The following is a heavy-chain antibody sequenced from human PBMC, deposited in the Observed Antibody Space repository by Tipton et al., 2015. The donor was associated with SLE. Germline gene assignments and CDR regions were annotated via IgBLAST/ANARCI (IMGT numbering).Heavy chain of an antibody. CDR2: INYSGTT. D-gene: IGHD3-10*01. CDR1: GGSISSYS. V-gene: IGHV4-39*07. J-gene: IGHJ4*02. CDR3: TRHDYFASGRVY. Sequence: TLSLTCTVSGGSISSYSWGWIRQPPGKGLEWIGSINYSGTTSYNPSLKSRVTISVDTSKNQFSLKLSSVTAADTAVYYCTRHDYFASGRVYWGQGTLVTVYS.